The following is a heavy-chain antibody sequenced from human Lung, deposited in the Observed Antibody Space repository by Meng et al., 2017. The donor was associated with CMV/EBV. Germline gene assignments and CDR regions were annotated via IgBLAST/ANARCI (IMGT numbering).Heavy chain of an antibody. Sequence: GESLKISCAASGFTFSSYSMNWVRQAPGKGLEWVSSISSSSSYIYYADSVKGRFTISRDNAKNSLYLQMNSLRAEDTAVYYCARGSSSSWYEGSYYFEYWXQGTXVTVSS. D-gene: IGHD6-13*01. CDR3: ARGSSSSWYEGSYYFEY. J-gene: IGHJ4*02. V-gene: IGHV3-21*01. CDR2: ISSSSSYI. CDR1: GFTFSSYS.